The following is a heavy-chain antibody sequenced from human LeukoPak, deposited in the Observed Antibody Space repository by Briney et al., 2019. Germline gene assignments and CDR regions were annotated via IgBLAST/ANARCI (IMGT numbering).Heavy chain of an antibody. D-gene: IGHD3-3*01. CDR3: ARDERGRATVFGATPKRTPPLDY. V-gene: IGHV1-18*01. CDR2: ISAHNGNT. J-gene: IGHJ4*02. Sequence: ASVKVSCKTSGYTFTSNGISWVRQARGQGLEWMGWISAHNGNTYYAQKFEGRVIMTTDKATGTAYMELRSLRSDDTAVYYCARDERGRATVFGATPKRTPPLDYWGQGTLVTVSS. CDR1: GYTFTSNG.